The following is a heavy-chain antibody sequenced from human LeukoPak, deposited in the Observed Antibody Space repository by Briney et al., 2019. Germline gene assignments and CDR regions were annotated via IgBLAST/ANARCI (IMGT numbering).Heavy chain of an antibody. CDR3: AKDTPYYYDSSGYATTGFDY. CDR1: GFTFSSYS. J-gene: IGHJ4*02. V-gene: IGHV3-21*04. Sequence: GGSLRLSCAASGFTFSSYSMNWVRQAPGKGLEWVSSISSSSSYIYYADSVKGRFTISRDNSKNTLYLQMNSLRAEDTAVYYCAKDTPYYYDSSGYATTGFDYWGQGTLVTVSS. CDR2: ISSSSSYI. D-gene: IGHD3-22*01.